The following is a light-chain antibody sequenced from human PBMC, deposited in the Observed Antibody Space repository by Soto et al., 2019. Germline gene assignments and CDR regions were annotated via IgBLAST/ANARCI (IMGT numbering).Light chain of an antibody. CDR2: DAS. Sequence: DIQLTQSPSSLSASVGDRVTITCRASQSISGWLAWYQQKPGKAPKLLIYDASSLETGVPSRFSGNGSGTEFTLTISSLQSDDFAIYYCQQYNSYSLTFGGGTKVDIK. J-gene: IGKJ4*01. CDR1: QSISGW. V-gene: IGKV1-5*01. CDR3: QQYNSYSLT.